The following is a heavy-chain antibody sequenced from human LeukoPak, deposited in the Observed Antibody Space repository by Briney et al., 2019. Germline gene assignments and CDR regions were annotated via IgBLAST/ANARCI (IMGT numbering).Heavy chain of an antibody. J-gene: IGHJ3*02. CDR3: ARGSVTAGHDAFDI. V-gene: IGHV4-59*01. D-gene: IGHD2-21*02. CDR2: IYYSGST. CDR1: GGSISSYY. Sequence: SETLSLTCTVSGGSISSYYWSWIRQPPGKGLEWIGYIYYSGSTNYNPSLKSRVTISVDTSKNQFSLKLSSVTAADTAVYYCARGSVTAGHDAFDIWGQGTMVTVSS.